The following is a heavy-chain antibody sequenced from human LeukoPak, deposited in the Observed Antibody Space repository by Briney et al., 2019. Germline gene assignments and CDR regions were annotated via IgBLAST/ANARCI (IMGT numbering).Heavy chain of an antibody. Sequence: SVKVSCKASGGTFSSYAISWVRQAPGQGLEWMGGIIPIFGTANYAQKFQGRVTITADESTSTAYMELSSLRSEDTAVYYCARDAGYSYGPFDYWGQGTLVTVSS. CDR2: IIPIFGTA. D-gene: IGHD5-18*01. CDR3: ARDAGYSYGPFDY. J-gene: IGHJ4*02. V-gene: IGHV1-69*13. CDR1: GGTFSSYA.